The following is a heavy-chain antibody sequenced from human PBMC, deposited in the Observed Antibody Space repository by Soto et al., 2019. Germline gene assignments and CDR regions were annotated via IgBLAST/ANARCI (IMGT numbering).Heavy chain of an antibody. CDR2: IGTAGDT. Sequence: GGSLRLSCAASGFTFSSYDMHWVRQATGKGLEWVSAIGTAGDTYYPGSVKGRFTISRENAKNSLYLQMNSLRAGDTAVYYCARGAGLYYYDSSGYCYWGQGTLVTVSS. J-gene: IGHJ4*02. V-gene: IGHV3-13*01. CDR3: ARGAGLYYYDSSGYCY. CDR1: GFTFSSYD. D-gene: IGHD3-22*01.